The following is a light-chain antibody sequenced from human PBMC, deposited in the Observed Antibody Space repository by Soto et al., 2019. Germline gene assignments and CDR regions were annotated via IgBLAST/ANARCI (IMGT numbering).Light chain of an antibody. CDR1: SSDVGSYDL. CDR3: CSFAGSITL. V-gene: IGLV2-23*02. J-gene: IGLJ3*02. Sequence: QSVLTQPASVSGSPGQSITISCTGASSDVGSYDLVSWYQQYPGKAPKLIIYEVIRRPSGVSNRVSGSKSGNTASLTISGLQAEDEADYYCCSFAGSITLFGGGTKLTVL. CDR2: EVI.